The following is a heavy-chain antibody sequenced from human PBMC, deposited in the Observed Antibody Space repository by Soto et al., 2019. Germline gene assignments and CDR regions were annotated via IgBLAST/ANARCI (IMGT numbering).Heavy chain of an antibody. Sequence: SETLSLTCTVSGASISGYYWSWIRKSAGKGLEWIGRIYATGSTDYNPSLKSRVMMSVDTSKKQFSLKLRSVTAADTAVYYCVRDGTKTLRDWFDPWGQGISVTVSS. CDR1: GASISGYY. CDR3: VRDGTKTLRDWFDP. D-gene: IGHD1-1*01. J-gene: IGHJ5*02. CDR2: IYATGST. V-gene: IGHV4-4*07.